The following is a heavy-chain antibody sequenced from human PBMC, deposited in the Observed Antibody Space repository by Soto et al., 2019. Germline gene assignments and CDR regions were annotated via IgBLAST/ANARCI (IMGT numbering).Heavy chain of an antibody. CDR1: GGSISSGGYS. Sequence: SETLSLTCAVSGGSISSGGYSWSWIRQPPGKGLEWIGYIYHSGSTYYNPSLKSRVTISVDTSKNQFSLKLSSVTAADTAVYYCARANGAFDIWGQGTLVTVSS. CDR3: ARANGAFDI. D-gene: IGHD2-8*01. J-gene: IGHJ3*02. CDR2: IYHSGST. V-gene: IGHV4-30-2*01.